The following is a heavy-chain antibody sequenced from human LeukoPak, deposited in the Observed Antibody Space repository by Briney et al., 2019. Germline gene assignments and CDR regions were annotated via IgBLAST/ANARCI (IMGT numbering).Heavy chain of an antibody. CDR1: GFTFSNAW. Sequence: PGGSLRLSCAASGFTFSNAWMSWVRQAPGKGLEWVGRIKSKTDGGTTDYAAPVKGRFTISRDDSKNTLYLQMNSLKTEDTAVYYCTTGSSWIYYFDYWGQGTLVTVSS. CDR3: TTGSSWIYYFDY. CDR2: IKSKTDGGTT. V-gene: IGHV3-15*01. D-gene: IGHD6-13*01. J-gene: IGHJ4*02.